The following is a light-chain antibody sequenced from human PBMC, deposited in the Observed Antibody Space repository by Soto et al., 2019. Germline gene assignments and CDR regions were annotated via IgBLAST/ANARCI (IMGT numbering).Light chain of an antibody. V-gene: IGKV3-20*01. J-gene: IGKJ4*01. CDR2: DAF. CDR1: QSLVYSDGDTY. Sequence: IVMTQSPDSLAVSLWETSSISCMSSQSLVYSDGDTYLAWYQQKPGQAPRLLIYDAFTRATGIPDRFSGSGSGADFTLTINRLEPEDFAVYFCQQYGRTPLTFGGGTKVDIK. CDR3: QQYGRTPLT.